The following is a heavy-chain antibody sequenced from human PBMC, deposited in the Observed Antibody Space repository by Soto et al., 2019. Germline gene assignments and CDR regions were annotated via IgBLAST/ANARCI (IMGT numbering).Heavy chain of an antibody. Sequence: LVQAGTEVKQPGAPVTVSCKTSGDTFTNFGLSWVRQAPGHCLEWMGWIATYNSNKNYAQKFQGRLTLTTDTSTSTAYMELKSLGYDDTAVYYCARVLRGVVNWFDPWGQGTLVTVSS. CDR3: ARVLRGVVNWFDP. J-gene: IGHJ5*02. CDR1: GDTFTNFG. CDR2: IATYNSNK. V-gene: IGHV1-18*01. D-gene: IGHD3-10*01.